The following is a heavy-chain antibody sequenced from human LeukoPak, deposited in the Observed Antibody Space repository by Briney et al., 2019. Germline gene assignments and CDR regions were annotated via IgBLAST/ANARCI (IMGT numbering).Heavy chain of an antibody. CDR3: AKGKNTGSYLSHVDY. CDR1: GLSISSNS. V-gene: IGHV3-74*01. Sequence: GASLRLSCAASGLSISSNSMHWVRQGPGKGLVWVSRIFIDGSGTSYADSVKGRFTISRDNAKNTLYLQMNSLRTEDTALYYCAKGKNTGSYLSHVDYWGQGTLVTVSS. D-gene: IGHD3-10*01. J-gene: IGHJ4*02. CDR2: IFIDGSGT.